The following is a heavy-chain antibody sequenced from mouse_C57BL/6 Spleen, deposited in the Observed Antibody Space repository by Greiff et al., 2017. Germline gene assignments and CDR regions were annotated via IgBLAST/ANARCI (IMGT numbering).Heavy chain of an antibody. CDR3: ARGNDGYSLDY. Sequence: DVQLQESGPGLVKPSQSLSLTCSVTGYSITSGYYWNWIRQFPGNKLEWMGYISYDGSNNYNPSLKNRISITRDTSKNQFFLKLNSVTTEDTATYYCARGNDGYSLDYWGQGTTLTVSS. D-gene: IGHD2-3*01. CDR2: ISYDGSN. J-gene: IGHJ2*01. V-gene: IGHV3-6*01. CDR1: GYSITSGYY.